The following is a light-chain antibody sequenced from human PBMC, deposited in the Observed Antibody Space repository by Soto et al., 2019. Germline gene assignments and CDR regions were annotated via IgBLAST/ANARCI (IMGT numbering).Light chain of an antibody. CDR2: DIS. V-gene: IGKV3-11*01. CDR3: QQRGVWPSIT. J-gene: IGKJ5*01. CDR1: QSVSGY. Sequence: EIVLTHSPATLSLSPRERDTLXCRASQSVSGYLAWYQQKPGQAPRLVIYDISNRATGIPARFSGSGSGTDFTLTISSLEPEDFAVYFCQQRGVWPSITFGQGTRLEI.